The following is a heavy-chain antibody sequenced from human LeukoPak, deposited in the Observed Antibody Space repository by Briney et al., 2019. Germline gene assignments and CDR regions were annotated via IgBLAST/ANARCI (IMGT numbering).Heavy chain of an antibody. CDR3: ARDYGSSLREDWFDP. CDR1: GGSISSYY. D-gene: IGHD6-13*01. CDR2: IYTSGST. Sequence: SETLSLTCTVSGGSISSYYWSWIRQPAGKGLEWIGRIYTSGSTNYNPSPKSRVTMSVDTSKNQFSLKLSSVTAADTAVYYCARDYGSSLREDWFDPWGQGTLVTVSS. J-gene: IGHJ5*02. V-gene: IGHV4-4*07.